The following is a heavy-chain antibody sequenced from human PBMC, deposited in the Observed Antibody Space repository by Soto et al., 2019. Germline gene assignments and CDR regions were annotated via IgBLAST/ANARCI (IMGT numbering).Heavy chain of an antibody. V-gene: IGHV1-46*01. D-gene: IGHD2-15*01. CDR3: ARDPVGYCSVGRCYMLDY. Sequence: QVQLVQSGAEVKKPGASVKVSCEASGYTFTSYSIHWVRQAPGQGLEWMGRINPSDGRTTYAQNFQGRVTMTRDTSRSTVDMELSSLRSEDTAKYYCARDPVGYCSVGRCYMLDYWGQGSLVTVSS. CDR1: GYTFTSYS. J-gene: IGHJ4*02. CDR2: INPSDGRT.